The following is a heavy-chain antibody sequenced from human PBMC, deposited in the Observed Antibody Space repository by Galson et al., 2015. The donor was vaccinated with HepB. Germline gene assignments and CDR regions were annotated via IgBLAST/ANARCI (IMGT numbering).Heavy chain of an antibody. CDR3: ARGLCGYIYDYVSRLCSYSGLDV. V-gene: IGHV3-30-3*01. J-gene: IGHJ6*02. D-gene: IGHD5-18*01. Sequence: SLRLSCAASEFTFNTYAMHWVRQAPGKGLEWVAVISYDGNNKYYAESVKGRLTISRDNSRSTLYLQMNSLIPEDTAVYYCARGLCGYIYDYVSRLCSYSGLDVWGQGTTVTGSS. CDR2: ISYDGNNK. CDR1: EFTFNTYA.